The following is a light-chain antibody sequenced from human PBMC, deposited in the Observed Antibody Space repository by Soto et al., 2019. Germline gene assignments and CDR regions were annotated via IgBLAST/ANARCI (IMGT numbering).Light chain of an antibody. J-gene: IGLJ1*01. Sequence: QSALTQPASVSGSPGQSITISCTGTSSDVGGYNYVSWYQQHQGKAPKLMIYDVSNRPSGVSNRFSGSKSGNTASLTISGLQAEDEADYYCSSYTSSSTLLYVFVTGTKLTVL. CDR2: DVS. CDR3: SSYTSSSTLLYV. CDR1: SSDVGGYNY. V-gene: IGLV2-14*01.